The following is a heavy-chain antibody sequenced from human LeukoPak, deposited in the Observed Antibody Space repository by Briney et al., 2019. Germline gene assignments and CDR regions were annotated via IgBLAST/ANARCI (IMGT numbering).Heavy chain of an antibody. Sequence: GESLKISCKGSGYSFPSYWIGWVRQMPGKGLEWMGIIYPGDSDTRYSPSFQGQVTFSADKSSSIAYLQWSSLKAADTAIYYCARHSTVTTYYYGMDVWGQGTTVTVSS. CDR3: ARHSTVTTYYYGMDV. J-gene: IGHJ6*02. CDR2: IYPGDSDT. D-gene: IGHD4-17*01. V-gene: IGHV5-51*01. CDR1: GYSFPSYW.